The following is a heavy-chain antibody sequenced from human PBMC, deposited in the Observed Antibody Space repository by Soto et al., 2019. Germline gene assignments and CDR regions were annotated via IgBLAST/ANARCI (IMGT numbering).Heavy chain of an antibody. Sequence: LSLTCTISGGSVRVYYWSWIRQSTGQGLEWIGYIYASGSPYYNPSLRSRVTISADTSKNQISLKLTSPTAADTAVYYCARGVGSSPPQYWGRGTLVTVSS. J-gene: IGHJ4*02. CDR2: IYASGSP. CDR1: GGSVRVYY. D-gene: IGHD1-26*01. V-gene: IGHV4-59*02. CDR3: ARGVGSSPPQY.